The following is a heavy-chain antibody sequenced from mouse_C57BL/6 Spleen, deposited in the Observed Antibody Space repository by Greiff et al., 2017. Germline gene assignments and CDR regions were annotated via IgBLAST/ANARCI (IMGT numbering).Heavy chain of an antibody. CDR3: ATPVTTVVAHFDY. V-gene: IGHV1-59*01. J-gene: IGHJ2*01. D-gene: IGHD1-1*01. CDR2: IDPSDSYT. CDR1: GYTFTSYW. Sequence: QVQLQQPGAELVRPGTSVKLSCKASGYTFTSYWMHWVKQRPGQGLEWIGVIDPSDSYTNYNQKFKGKATLTVDTSSSTAYMQLSSLTSEDSAVYYCATPVTTVVAHFDYWGQGTTLTVSS.